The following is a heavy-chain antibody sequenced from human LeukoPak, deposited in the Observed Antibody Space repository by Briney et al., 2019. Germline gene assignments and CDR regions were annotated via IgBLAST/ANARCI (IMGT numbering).Heavy chain of an antibody. CDR3: AREVYGDYGGFDY. V-gene: IGHV3-30-3*01. CDR2: ISYDGGNK. J-gene: IGHJ4*02. D-gene: IGHD4-17*01. Sequence: PSGGSLRLSCAASGFTFSSYAMHWVRQAPGKGLEWVAVISYDGGNKYYADSVKGRFTISRDNSKNTLYLQMNSLRAEDTAVYYCAREVYGDYGGFDYWGQGTLVTVSS. CDR1: GFTFSSYA.